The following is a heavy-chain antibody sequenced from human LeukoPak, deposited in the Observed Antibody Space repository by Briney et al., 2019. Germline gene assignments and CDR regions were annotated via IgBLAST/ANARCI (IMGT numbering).Heavy chain of an antibody. J-gene: IGHJ4*02. D-gene: IGHD3-22*01. V-gene: IGHV3-53*01. CDR1: GFTVSSNY. CDR3: AKEQWLSTLDY. Sequence: GGSLRLSCAASGFTVSSNYMSWVRQAPGKGLEWISVIYSGGSTYYADSVKGRFTISRDNSKNTLYLQMNSLRAEDTAVYYCAKEQWLSTLDYWGQGTLVTVSS. CDR2: IYSGGST.